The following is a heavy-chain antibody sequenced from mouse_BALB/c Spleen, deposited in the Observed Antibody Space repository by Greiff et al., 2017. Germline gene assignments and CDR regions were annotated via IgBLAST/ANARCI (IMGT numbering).Heavy chain of an antibody. CDR2: ISYSGST. D-gene: IGHD2-10*02. J-gene: IGHJ1*01. Sequence: EVKVVESGPSLVKPSQTLSLTCSVTGDSITSGYWNWIRKFPGNKLEYMGYISYSGSTYYNPSLKSRISITRDTSKNQYYLQLNSVTTEDTATYYCARFPYGNYEYFDVWGAGTTVTVSS. CDR1: GDSITSGY. CDR3: ARFPYGNYEYFDV. V-gene: IGHV3-8*02.